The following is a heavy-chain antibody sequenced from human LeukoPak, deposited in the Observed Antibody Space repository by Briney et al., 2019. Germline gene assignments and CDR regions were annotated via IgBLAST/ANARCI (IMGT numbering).Heavy chain of an antibody. CDR2: ISGSGGST. V-gene: IGHV3-23*01. D-gene: IGHD6-19*01. CDR3: ARRSGIAVAGAFDY. Sequence: GGSLRLSCAASGFTFSSYGMSWVRQAPGKGLEWVSTISGSGGSTYYADSVKGRFTISRDNSKNTLYLQMNSLRAEDTAVYYCARRSGIAVAGAFDYWGQGTLVTVSS. J-gene: IGHJ4*02. CDR1: GFTFSSYG.